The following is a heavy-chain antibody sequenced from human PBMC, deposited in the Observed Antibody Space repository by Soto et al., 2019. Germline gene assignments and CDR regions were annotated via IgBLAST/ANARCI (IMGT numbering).Heavy chain of an antibody. CDR2: ISYDGSNK. J-gene: IGHJ4*02. Sequence: QVQLVESGGGVVQPRRSLRLSCAASGFTFSSYGMHWVRQAPGKGLEWVAVISYDGSNKYYADSVKGRFTISRDNSKNTLYLQMNSLRAEDTAVYYCAKDDGIAAGIDYWGQGTLVTVSS. CDR3: AKDDGIAAGIDY. D-gene: IGHD6-13*01. CDR1: GFTFSSYG. V-gene: IGHV3-30*18.